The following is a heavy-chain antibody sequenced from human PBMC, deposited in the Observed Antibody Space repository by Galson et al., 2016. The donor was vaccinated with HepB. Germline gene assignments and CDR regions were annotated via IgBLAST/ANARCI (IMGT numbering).Heavy chain of an antibody. CDR1: GGTFSTLA. Sequence: SVKVSCKASGGTFSTLAISWVRQAPGQGLEWMGGIIPIFGTANYAQKFQGRVTIIADESTSTAYMELSSLRVEDTAVYYCARKMVAAKGWFDPWGQGTLVTVSS. D-gene: IGHD2-15*01. CDR2: IIPIFGTA. V-gene: IGHV1-69*13. J-gene: IGHJ5*02. CDR3: ARKMVAAKGWFDP.